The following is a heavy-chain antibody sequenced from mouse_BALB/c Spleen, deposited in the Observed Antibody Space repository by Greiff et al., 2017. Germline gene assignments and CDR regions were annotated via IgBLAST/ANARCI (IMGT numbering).Heavy chain of an antibody. V-gene: IGHV6-6*01. CDR2: IRSIANNHAT. J-gene: IGHJ4*01. CDR3: TRHYYGYAMDY. D-gene: IGHD1-2*01. Sequence: EVKVEESGGGLVQPGGSMKLSCAASGFTFSDAWMDWVRQSPEKGLEWVAEIRSIANNHATYYAESVKGRFTISRDDSKSSVYLQMNSLRAEDTGIYYCTRHYYGYAMDYWGQGTSVTVSS. CDR1: GFTFSDAW.